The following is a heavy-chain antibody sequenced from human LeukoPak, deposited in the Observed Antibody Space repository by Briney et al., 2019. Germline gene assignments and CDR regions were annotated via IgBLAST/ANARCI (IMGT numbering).Heavy chain of an antibody. CDR2: ISYDGSNK. D-gene: IGHD6-13*01. J-gene: IGHJ4*02. CDR1: GFTFSSYA. V-gene: IGHV3-30-3*01. Sequence: GRSLRLSCAASGFTFSSYAMHWVRQAPGKGLEWVVVISYDGSNKYYADSVKGRFTISRDNSKNTLYLQMNSLRAEDTAVYYCARVEPQQLVPGYFDYWGQGTLVTVSS. CDR3: ARVEPQQLVPGYFDY.